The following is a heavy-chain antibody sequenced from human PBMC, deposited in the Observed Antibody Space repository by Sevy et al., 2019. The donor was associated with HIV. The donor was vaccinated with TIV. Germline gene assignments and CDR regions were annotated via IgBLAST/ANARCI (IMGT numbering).Heavy chain of an antibody. CDR3: ATTKDYYENSGDPFDY. Sequence: ASVKVSCKVSGNTLTQLSMHWVRQVPGKGLEWMGSFDPEDDEIIYAQTFQGRVTMTEDTSTDTAYMELSSLKSEDTAVYYCATTKDYYENSGDPFDYWGQGTLVTVSS. CDR2: FDPEDDEI. D-gene: IGHD3-22*01. V-gene: IGHV1-24*01. J-gene: IGHJ4*02. CDR1: GNTLTQLS.